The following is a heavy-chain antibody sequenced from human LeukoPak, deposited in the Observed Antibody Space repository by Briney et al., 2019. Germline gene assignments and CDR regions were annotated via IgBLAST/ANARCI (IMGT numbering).Heavy chain of an antibody. CDR2: INPNSGGT. Sequence: ASVKVSCKASGYTFTGYYMHWVRQAPGQGLEWMGWINPNSGGTNYAQKFQGRVTMTRDTSISTAYMELGRLRSDDTAVYYCARDLGSGSYYNGVFDYWGQGTLVTVSS. J-gene: IGHJ4*02. CDR3: ARDLGSGSYYNGVFDY. D-gene: IGHD3-10*02. V-gene: IGHV1-2*02. CDR1: GYTFTGYY.